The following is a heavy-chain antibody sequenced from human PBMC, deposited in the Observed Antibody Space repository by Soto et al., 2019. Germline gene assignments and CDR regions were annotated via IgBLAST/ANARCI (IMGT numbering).Heavy chain of an antibody. CDR2: IIPILGIA. J-gene: IGHJ6*03. CDR3: AREEYSCSSEVYWAYYYYYYMDV. CDR1: GGTFSSYT. V-gene: IGHV1-69*02. D-gene: IGHD6-6*01. Sequence: SVKVSCKASGGTFSSYTISWVRQAPGQGLEWMGRIIPILGIANYAQKFQGRVTITADKSTSTAYMELSSLRSEDTAVYYCAREEYSCSSEVYWAYYYYYYMDVWGKGTTVTVSS.